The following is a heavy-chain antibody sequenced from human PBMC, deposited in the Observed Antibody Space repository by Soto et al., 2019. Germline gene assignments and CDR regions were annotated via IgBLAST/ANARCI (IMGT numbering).Heavy chain of an antibody. CDR2: IYYSGST. D-gene: IGHD3-22*01. J-gene: IGHJ5*02. CDR1: GGSISSGGYY. CDR3: ARDAYYDTSGALGP. V-gene: IGHV4-31*03. Sequence: QVQLQESGPGLVKPSQTLSLTCTVSGGSISSGGYYWSWIRQPPGKGLEWLGNIYYSGSTYYNPSLKGRVLISVDTSKNQVSLKLRSVTAADTAVYYGARDAYYDTSGALGPWGQGTLVTVAS.